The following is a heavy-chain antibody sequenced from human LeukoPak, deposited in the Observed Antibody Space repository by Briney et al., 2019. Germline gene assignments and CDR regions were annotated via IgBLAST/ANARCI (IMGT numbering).Heavy chain of an antibody. J-gene: IGHJ6*04. D-gene: IGHD1-14*01. CDR2: ISSSGSTI. V-gene: IGHV3-48*03. Sequence: GGSLRLSCAASGFTFSSYEMNWVRQAPGKGLEWVSYISSSGSTIYYADSVKGRFTISRDNAKNSLYLQMNSLRAEDTAVYYCARDLYKPMDVWGKGTTVTISS. CDR1: GFTFSSYE. CDR3: ARDLYKPMDV.